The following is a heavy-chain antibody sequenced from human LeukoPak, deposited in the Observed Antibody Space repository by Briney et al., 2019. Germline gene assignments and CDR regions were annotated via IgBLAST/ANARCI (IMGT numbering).Heavy chain of an antibody. CDR3: ARRGTPYYYYYMDV. CDR2: IYSSGTT. CDR1: GGSINTYF. V-gene: IGHV4-59*08. D-gene: IGHD3-16*01. Sequence: SETLSLTCTVSGGSINTYFWSWTRQPPGKGLEFIGYIYSSGTTDYNPSLKSRVVISIDTSGSQFSLKMTSVTAADTAVYYCARRGTPYYYYYMDVWGKGTTVTVSS. J-gene: IGHJ6*03.